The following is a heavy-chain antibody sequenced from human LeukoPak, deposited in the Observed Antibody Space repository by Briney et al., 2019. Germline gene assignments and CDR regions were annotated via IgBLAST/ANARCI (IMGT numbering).Heavy chain of an antibody. J-gene: IGHJ5*02. CDR3: ARLTYYYDSSGYSEYNWFDP. V-gene: IGHV1-8*03. CDR1: GYTFTSYD. D-gene: IGHD3-22*01. Sequence: GASVKVSCKASGYTFTSYDINWVRQATGQGLEWMGWMDPNSGNTGYAQKFQGRVTITRNTSISTAYMELSSLRSEDTAVYYCARLTYYYDSSGYSEYNWFDPWGQGTLVTASS. CDR2: MDPNSGNT.